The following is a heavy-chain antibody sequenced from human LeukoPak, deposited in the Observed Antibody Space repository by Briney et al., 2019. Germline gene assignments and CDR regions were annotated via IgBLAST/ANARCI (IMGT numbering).Heavy chain of an antibody. CDR1: GGTFSSYA. Sequence: GASVKVSCTASGGTFSSYAISWVRQAPGQGLEWMGRIIPILGIADYAQKFQGRVTITADKSTSTAYMELSSLRSEDTAVYYCARVANSGYSDYWGQGTLVTVSS. CDR3: ARVANSGYSDY. D-gene: IGHD3-22*01. CDR2: IIPILGIA. V-gene: IGHV1-69*04. J-gene: IGHJ4*02.